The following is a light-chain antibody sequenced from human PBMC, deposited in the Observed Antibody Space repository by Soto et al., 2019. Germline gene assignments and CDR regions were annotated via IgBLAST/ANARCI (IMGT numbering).Light chain of an antibody. CDR2: GAS. CDR1: RSVSNR. J-gene: IGKJ1*01. Sequence: EILMTQSPATLSVSPGETVTFSCRASRSVSNRLAWYQHKPGQAPRLLISGASNGATGIPARFTGSGSGTEFTLTISSLQSEDFAVYYCQQGGTFGQGTKVDIK. V-gene: IGKV3-15*01. CDR3: QQGGT.